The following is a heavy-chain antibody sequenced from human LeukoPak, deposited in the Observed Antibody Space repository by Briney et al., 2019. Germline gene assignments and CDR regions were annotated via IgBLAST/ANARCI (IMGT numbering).Heavy chain of an antibody. V-gene: IGHV4-34*01. J-gene: IGHJ6*03. Sequence: SETLSLTCDVYGGSFSGYYWSWIRQPPGKGLEWIGEINHRGSTNYNPSLKSRVTVSVDTSKNQFSLRLNSVTAADTAVYYCARGNLWDYRRYYYYMDVWGKGTTVTVSS. CDR3: ARGNLWDYRRYYYYMDV. CDR1: GGSFSGYY. CDR2: INHRGST. D-gene: IGHD4-11*01.